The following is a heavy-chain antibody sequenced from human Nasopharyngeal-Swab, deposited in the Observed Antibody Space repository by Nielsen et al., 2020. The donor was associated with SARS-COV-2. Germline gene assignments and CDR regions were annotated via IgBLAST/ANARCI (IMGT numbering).Heavy chain of an antibody. CDR1: GFTSTNCF. J-gene: IGHJ4*02. D-gene: IGHD2-15*01. CDR2: INLDSIG. CDR3: VREGYSSGRAPALDH. V-gene: IGHV3-64D*06. Sequence: GGSLTLSCSASGFTSTNCFMHWFRQPPGKGLEYVSVINLDSIGDYAASVKGRFTISRDNFRNTVYLEMSSLRPEDTAVYYCVREGYSSGRAPALDHWGQGTLVTVSS.